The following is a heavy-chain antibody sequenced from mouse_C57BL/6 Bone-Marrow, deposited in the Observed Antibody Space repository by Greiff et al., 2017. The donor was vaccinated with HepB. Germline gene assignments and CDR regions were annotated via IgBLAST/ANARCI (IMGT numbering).Heavy chain of an antibody. Sequence: VQLQQPGAELVRPGSSVKLSCKASGYTFTSYWMDWVKQRPGQGLEWIGNIYPSDSETHYNQKFKDKATLTVDKSSSTAYMQLSSLTSEDSAVYYCARVGNYGGDFDYWGQGTTLTVSS. CDR1: GYTFTSYW. CDR2: IYPSDSET. D-gene: IGHD2-1*01. J-gene: IGHJ2*01. V-gene: IGHV1-61*01. CDR3: ARVGNYGGDFDY.